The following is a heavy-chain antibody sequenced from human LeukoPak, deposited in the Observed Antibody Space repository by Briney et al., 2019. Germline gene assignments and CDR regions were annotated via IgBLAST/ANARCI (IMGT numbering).Heavy chain of an antibody. CDR3: ATVAMEDWYFDL. V-gene: IGHV3-48*01. Sequence: GGSLRLSCVASGFTFRSYSMNWVRQAPGKGLEWVSYTSSSGSTIYYADAVKGRFTISRDNAKNSLYLQMSSLRAEDTAVYYCATVAMEDWYFDLWGRGTLVTVSS. CDR1: GFTFRSYS. CDR2: TSSSGSTI. D-gene: IGHD5-18*01. J-gene: IGHJ2*01.